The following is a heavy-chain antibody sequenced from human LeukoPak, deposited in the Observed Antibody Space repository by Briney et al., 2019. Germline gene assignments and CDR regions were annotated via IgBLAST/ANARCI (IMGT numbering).Heavy chain of an antibody. D-gene: IGHD7-27*01. CDR2: ISTDGHDN. J-gene: IGHJ4*02. Sequence: PGGSLRLSCAASGLTFISYPMHWVRQVPGKGLEWLVVISTDGHDNHYADSVKGRFTISIDNSKNMVYLQMSSLRADETALYFWAGDPSRIKWGFLKFWGQGALVTVSS. CDR1: GLTFISYP. V-gene: IGHV3-30*04. CDR3: AGDPSRIKWGFLKF.